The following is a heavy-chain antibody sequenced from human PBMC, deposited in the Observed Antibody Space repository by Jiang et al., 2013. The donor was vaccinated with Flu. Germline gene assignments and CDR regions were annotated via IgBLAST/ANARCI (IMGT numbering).Heavy chain of an antibody. Sequence: GLVKPSETLSLTCTVSGGSISSSSYYWGWIRQPPGKGLEWIGSIYYSGSTYYNPSLKSRVTISVDTSKNQFSLKLSSVTAADTAVYYCARQEGGYGENSDYWGQGTLVTVSS. J-gene: IGHJ4*02. CDR1: GGSISSSSYY. CDR2: IYYSGST. D-gene: IGHD5-12*01. V-gene: IGHV4-39*01. CDR3: ARQEGGYGENSDY.